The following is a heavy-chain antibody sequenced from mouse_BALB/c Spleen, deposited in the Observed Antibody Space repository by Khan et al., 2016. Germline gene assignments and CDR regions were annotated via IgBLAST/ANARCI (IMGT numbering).Heavy chain of an antibody. CDR3: STYDGYFFEY. CDR2: ISYSGTT. V-gene: IGHV3-8*02. J-gene: IGHJ2*01. CDR1: GDSITSGY. D-gene: IGHD2-3*01. Sequence: EVKLEVSGPSLVKPSQTLSLTCSVTGDSITSGYWNWIRKFPGNKFEYMGYISYSGTTYYNPSLKSRISITRDTSKNQFYLQLNSVTADDTATCYCSTYDGYFFEYWGKGTTLTVSS.